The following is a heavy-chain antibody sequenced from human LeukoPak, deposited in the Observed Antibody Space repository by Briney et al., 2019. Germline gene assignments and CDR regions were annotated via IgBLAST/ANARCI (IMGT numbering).Heavy chain of an antibody. CDR2: IRYDGSNK. CDR1: GFTFSSYG. CDR3: AKRSGDYGDYYFDY. V-gene: IGHV3-30*02. D-gene: IGHD4-17*01. Sequence: GGSVRLSCAASGFTFSSYGMHWVRQAPGKGLEWVAFIRYDGSNKYYADSVKGRFTISRDNSKNTLYLQMNSLRAEDTAVYYCAKRSGDYGDYYFDYWGQGTLVTVSS. J-gene: IGHJ4*02.